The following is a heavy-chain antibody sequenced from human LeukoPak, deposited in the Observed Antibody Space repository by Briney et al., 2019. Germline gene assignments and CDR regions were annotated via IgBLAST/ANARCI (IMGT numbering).Heavy chain of an antibody. Sequence: SETLSLTCAVYGGSLSGYYWSWIRQPPGKGLEWIGEINHSGSTNYNPSLKSRVTISVDTSKNQFSLKLSSVTAADTAVYYCARVPYCSGGSCNYYYYDGMDVWGQGTTVTVSS. CDR3: ARVPYCSGGSCNYYYYDGMDV. CDR2: INHSGST. J-gene: IGHJ6*02. CDR1: GGSLSGYY. D-gene: IGHD2-15*01. V-gene: IGHV4-34*01.